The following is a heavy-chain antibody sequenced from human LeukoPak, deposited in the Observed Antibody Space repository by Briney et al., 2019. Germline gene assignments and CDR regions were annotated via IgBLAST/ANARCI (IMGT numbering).Heavy chain of an antibody. J-gene: IGHJ3*02. V-gene: IGHV4-59*12. CDR3: ERDVAIYYYDSKGDAFDI. D-gene: IGHD3-22*01. CDR2: IYYSGST. Sequence: ESLSLTCTVSGGSISSYYRSWGWHPPGERLWRSWYIYYSGSTNYNPSLMSRVTMSVDTSKTQFSLKLSSVTAADTAVYYCERDVAIYYYDSKGDAFDIWGQGTMVTVSS. CDR1: GGSISSYY.